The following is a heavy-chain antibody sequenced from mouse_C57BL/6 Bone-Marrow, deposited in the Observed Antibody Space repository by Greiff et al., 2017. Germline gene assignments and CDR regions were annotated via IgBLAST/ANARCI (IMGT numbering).Heavy chain of an antibody. D-gene: IGHD1-1*01. Sequence: QVQLQQPGTELVKPGASVKLSCKASGYTFTSYWMHWVKQRPGQGLEWIGNINPSNGGTNYNEKFKSKATLTVDTSSSTAYMELSSLTTEDSAVYYCARSDYGSSFDFGDRGKGPTVSS. CDR3: ARSDYGSSFDF. CDR2: INPSNGGT. V-gene: IGHV1-53*01. J-gene: IGHJ2*03. CDR1: GYTFTSYW.